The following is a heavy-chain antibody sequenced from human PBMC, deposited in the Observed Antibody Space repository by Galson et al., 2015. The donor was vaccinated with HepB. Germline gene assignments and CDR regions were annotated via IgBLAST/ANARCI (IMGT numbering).Heavy chain of an antibody. CDR3: ARGPKTASIAARRHGPAHYMDV. D-gene: IGHD6-6*01. V-gene: IGHV4-34*01. Sequence: SETLSLTCAVYGGSFSGYYWSWIRQPPGKGLEWIGEINHSGSTNYNPSLRSRVTISVDTSKNQFSLKLSSVTAADTAVYYCARGPKTASIAARRHGPAHYMDVWGKGTTVTVSS. CDR1: GGSFSGYY. J-gene: IGHJ6*03. CDR2: INHSGST.